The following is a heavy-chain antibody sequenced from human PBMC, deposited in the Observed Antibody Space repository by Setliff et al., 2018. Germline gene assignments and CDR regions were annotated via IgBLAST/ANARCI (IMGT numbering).Heavy chain of an antibody. V-gene: IGHV4-39*07. CDR3: ARWGSGWEYFDY. D-gene: IGHD3-16*01. J-gene: IGHJ4*02. Sequence: SETLSLTCTVSGGSISSSSYYWGWIRQPPGKGPEWIGSIYYSGSTYYNPSLKSRVTISVDTSKNQFSLKLSSVTAADTAVYYCARWGSGWEYFDYWGQGTLVTVS. CDR2: IYYSGST. CDR1: GGSISSSSYY.